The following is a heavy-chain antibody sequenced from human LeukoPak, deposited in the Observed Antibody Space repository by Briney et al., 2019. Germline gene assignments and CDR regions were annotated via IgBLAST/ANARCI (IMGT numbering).Heavy chain of an antibody. V-gene: IGHV3-23*01. CDR1: GFTFDDYA. CDR3: AKDDTPAAAGTPYYFDY. Sequence: PGGSLRLSCAASGFTFDDYAMSWVRQAPGKGLEWVSAISGSGGSTYYADSVKGRFTISRDNSKNTLYLQMNSLRAEDTAVYYCAKDDTPAAAGTPYYFDYWGQGTLVTVSS. J-gene: IGHJ4*02. CDR2: ISGSGGST. D-gene: IGHD6-13*01.